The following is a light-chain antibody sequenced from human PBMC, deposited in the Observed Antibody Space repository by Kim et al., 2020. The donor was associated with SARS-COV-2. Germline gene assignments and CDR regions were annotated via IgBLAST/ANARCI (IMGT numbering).Light chain of an antibody. CDR2: GKN. Sequence: VPWGKTVRLTCQGESLGSFNATRYQQKPGQAPILVIYGKNNRPSGNPDRFSGSSSGNTASLTITGTQAGDEANYYCNSRDSDDNVVFGGGTKLTVL. V-gene: IGLV3-19*01. CDR3: NSRDSDDNVV. CDR1: SLGSFN. J-gene: IGLJ2*01.